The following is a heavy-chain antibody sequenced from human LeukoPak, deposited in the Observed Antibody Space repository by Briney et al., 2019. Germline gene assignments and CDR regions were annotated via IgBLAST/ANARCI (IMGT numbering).Heavy chain of an antibody. CDR1: GFTFSSYS. D-gene: IGHD6-13*01. V-gene: IGHV4-31*02. Sequence: LRLSCAASGFTFSSYSMTWVRQHPGKGLEWIGYIYYSGSTYYNPSLKSRVTISVDTSKNQFSLKLSSVTAADTAVYYCARSPAALVGLLFDYWGQGTLVTVSS. J-gene: IGHJ4*02. CDR3: ARSPAALVGLLFDY. CDR2: IYYSGST.